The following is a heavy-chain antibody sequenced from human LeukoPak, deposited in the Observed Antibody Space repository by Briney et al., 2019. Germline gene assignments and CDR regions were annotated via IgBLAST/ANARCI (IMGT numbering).Heavy chain of an antibody. J-gene: IGHJ4*02. V-gene: IGHV1-18*01. CDR2: ISAYNGYT. CDR1: GYTFSNYV. D-gene: IGHD3-9*01. CDR3: ARLSRYFDWFHFDY. Sequence: ASVKVSCKASGYTFSNYVLTWVRQAPGQGLEWMGWISAYNGYTNYAQKLQGRVTMTTDTSTSTAYMELRSLRSDDTAVYYCARLSRYFDWFHFDYWGQGTLVTVSS.